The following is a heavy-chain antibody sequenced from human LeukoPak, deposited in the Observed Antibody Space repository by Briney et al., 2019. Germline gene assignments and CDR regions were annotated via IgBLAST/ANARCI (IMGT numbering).Heavy chain of an antibody. CDR1: GYTFTTYG. CDR2: ISTDNGDT. V-gene: IGHV1-18*01. CDR3: AREGLGELTLDC. Sequence: ASVKVPCKSSGYTFTTYGITWVRQAPGQGLEWMGWISTDNGDTNYAQKLQGRVTVTTDTSTSTAYMELRSLRSDDTAVYYCAREGLGELTLDCWGQGTLVTVSS. J-gene: IGHJ4*02. D-gene: IGHD3-16*01.